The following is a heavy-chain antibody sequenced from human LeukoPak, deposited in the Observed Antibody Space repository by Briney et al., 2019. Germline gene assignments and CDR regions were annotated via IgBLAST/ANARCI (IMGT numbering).Heavy chain of an antibody. V-gene: IGHV3-23*01. J-gene: IGHJ5*02. CDR2: ISGSDGST. D-gene: IGHD6-13*01. CDR3: ARLRGSWYMCWFDP. Sequence: RSGGSLRLSCAASGFTFSSYAMSWVRQAPGKGLEWVSAISGSDGSTYYADSVKGRFTISRDSSKNTLYLQMNSLRAEDTAVYYCARLRGSWYMCWFDPWGQGTLVTVSS. CDR1: GFTFSSYA.